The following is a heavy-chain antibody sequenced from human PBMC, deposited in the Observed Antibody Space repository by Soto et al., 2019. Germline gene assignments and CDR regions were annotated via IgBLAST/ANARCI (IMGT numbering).Heavy chain of an antibody. CDR2: INWDGYSI. V-gene: IGHV3-9*01. CDR1: GFNFDDHV. J-gene: IGHJ6*02. D-gene: IGHD3-3*01. CDR3: ARSWSGSTSGRVDV. Sequence: PVGSLRLSCVASGFNFDDHVMHWVRQVPGKGLEWVGHINWDGYSIGYGGSVRGRFTISRDNAKSTLYLQMNSLRPADTAVYYCARSWSGSTSGRVDVWGQGTTLTVSS.